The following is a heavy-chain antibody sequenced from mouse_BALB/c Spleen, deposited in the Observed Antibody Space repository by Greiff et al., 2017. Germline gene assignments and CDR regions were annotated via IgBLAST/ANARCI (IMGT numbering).Heavy chain of an antibody. CDR3: ARRDGTFAY. J-gene: IGHJ3*01. Sequence: EVMLVESGGGLVKPGGSLKLSCAASGFTFSSYAMSWVRQTPEKRLEWVATISSGGSYTYYPDSVKGRFTISRDNAKNTLYLQMSSLRSEDTAMYYCARRDGTFAYWGQGTLVTVSA. CDR2: ISSGGSYT. V-gene: IGHV5-9-1*01. CDR1: GFTFSSYA. D-gene: IGHD4-1*01.